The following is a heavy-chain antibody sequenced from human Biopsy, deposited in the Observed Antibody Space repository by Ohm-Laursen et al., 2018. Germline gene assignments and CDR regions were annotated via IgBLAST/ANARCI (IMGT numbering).Heavy chain of an antibody. CDR3: ARSTGWYGDLYYFDY. CDR1: GYSFTSYY. CDR2: INPSGSTT. Sequence: VSVKVSCKASGYSFTSYYMHWVRQAPGQGLEWMGMINPSGSTTSYPQIFQGRVTMTRDTSKSTVYMELSSLRSADTAVYFCARSTGWYGDLYYFDYWGQGTLVTVSS. D-gene: IGHD6-19*01. J-gene: IGHJ4*02. V-gene: IGHV1-46*01.